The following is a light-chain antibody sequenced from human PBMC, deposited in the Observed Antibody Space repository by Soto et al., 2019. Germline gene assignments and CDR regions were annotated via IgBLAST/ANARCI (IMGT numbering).Light chain of an antibody. CDR2: SAS. Sequence: DIQMTQSPSSLSASVGDRVTITCRASQNIAFYLNWYQQKPGRAPKLLIYSASSLQSAVPSRFSGSGSGTDFTLTINSLQPEDFATYYCQHSYSTPFAFAPGTRVDIK. V-gene: IGKV1-39*01. J-gene: IGKJ3*01. CDR3: QHSYSTPFA. CDR1: QNIAFY.